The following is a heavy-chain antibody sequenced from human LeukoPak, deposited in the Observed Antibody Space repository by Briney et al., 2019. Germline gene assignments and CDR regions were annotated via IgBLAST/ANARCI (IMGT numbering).Heavy chain of an antibody. Sequence: SETLSLTCTVSGGSINSYYWTWIRQPPGKGLEWTGYIYYIGSTNYNPSLRGRATISVDTSNNQFYLKLSSVTAADTAVYYCARRGYSSVSNWFDPWGQGTLVTVSS. CDR1: GGSINSYY. J-gene: IGHJ5*02. CDR3: ARRGYSSVSNWFDP. V-gene: IGHV4-59*08. CDR2: IYYIGST. D-gene: IGHD6-19*01.